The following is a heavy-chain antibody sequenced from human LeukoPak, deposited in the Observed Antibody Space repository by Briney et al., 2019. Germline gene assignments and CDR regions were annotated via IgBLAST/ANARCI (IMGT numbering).Heavy chain of an antibody. CDR1: GFTFSSYA. Sequence: GRSLRLSCAASGFTFSSYAMHWVRQAPGKGLEWVAIISYDGSNKFYADSVKGRFTISRDNSKNTLFLQMESLKAEDTAVYYCAKDQSDYAGYYFDYWGQGTLVTVSS. V-gene: IGHV3-30*18. D-gene: IGHD4-17*01. CDR2: ISYDGSNK. J-gene: IGHJ4*02. CDR3: AKDQSDYAGYYFDY.